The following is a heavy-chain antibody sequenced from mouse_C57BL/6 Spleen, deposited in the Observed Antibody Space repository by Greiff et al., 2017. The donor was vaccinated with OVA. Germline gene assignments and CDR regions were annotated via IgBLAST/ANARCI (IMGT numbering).Heavy chain of an antibody. D-gene: IGHD2-4*01. J-gene: IGHJ3*01. CDR1: GFTFSDYG. V-gene: IGHV5-17*01. CDR3: AKEGYDYDTGAWFAY. CDR2: ISSGSSTI. Sequence: EVMLVESGGGLVKPGGSLKLSCAASGFTFSDYGMHWVRQAPEKGLEWVAYISSGSSTIYYADTVKGRFTISRDNAKNTLFLQMTSLRSEDTAMYYCAKEGYDYDTGAWFAYWGQGTLVTVSA.